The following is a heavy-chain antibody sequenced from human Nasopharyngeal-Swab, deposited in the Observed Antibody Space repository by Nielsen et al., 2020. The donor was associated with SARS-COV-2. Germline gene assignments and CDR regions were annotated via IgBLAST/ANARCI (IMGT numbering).Heavy chain of an antibody. V-gene: IGHV3-9*01. Sequence: GGSLRLSCAASGSTFDDYAMHWVRQAPGKGLEWVSGISWNSGSIGYADSVKGRFTISRDNAKNSLYLQMNSLRAEDTALYYCAKTLNPYCSSTSCYSGGMDVWGQGTTVTVSS. CDR2: ISWNSGSI. CDR1: GSTFDDYA. D-gene: IGHD2-2*01. CDR3: AKTLNPYCSSTSCYSGGMDV. J-gene: IGHJ6*02.